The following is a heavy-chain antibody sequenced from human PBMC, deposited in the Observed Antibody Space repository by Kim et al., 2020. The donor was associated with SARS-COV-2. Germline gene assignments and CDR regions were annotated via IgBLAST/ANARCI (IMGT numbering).Heavy chain of an antibody. D-gene: IGHD2-15*01. J-gene: IGHJ6*02. CDR1: GFTFSSYS. V-gene: IGHV3-21*01. Sequence: GGSLRLSCAASGFTFSSYSMNWVRQAPGKGLEWVSSISSSSSYIYYADSVKGRFTISRDNAKNSLHLQMNSLRAEDTAVYYCAITRSGSYYYYGMDVWGQGTTVTVSS. CDR3: AITRSGSYYYYGMDV. CDR2: ISSSSSYI.